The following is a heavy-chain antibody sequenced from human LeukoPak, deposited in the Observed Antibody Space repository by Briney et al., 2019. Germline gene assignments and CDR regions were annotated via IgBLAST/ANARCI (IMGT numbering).Heavy chain of an antibody. J-gene: IGHJ4*02. CDR1: GDTFTSYW. CDR3: ARHSHYDFWSGYLDY. V-gene: IGHV5-10-1*01. D-gene: IGHD3-3*01. CDR2: IDPSDSYT. Sequence: PGESLKISCKGSGDTFTSYWISWVRQMPGKGLEWMGKIDPSDSYTSYSPSFQGHVTISADKSISAAFLQWSSLKASDTAMYYCARHSHYDFWSGYLDYWGQGTLVTVSS.